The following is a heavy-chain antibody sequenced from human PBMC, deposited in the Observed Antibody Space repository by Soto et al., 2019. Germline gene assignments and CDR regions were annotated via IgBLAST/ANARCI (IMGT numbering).Heavy chain of an antibody. V-gene: IGHV3-23*01. Sequence: EVQLLESGGGLVQPGGSLRLSCAASGFTFSSYAMSWVRQAPGKGLEWVSAISGSGGSTYYADSVKGRFTISRDNSKNTLYLQMNSLRAEDTAVYYCAKDRAYCSGGSCYPLHSRFDYWGQGTLVTVSS. CDR3: AKDRAYCSGGSCYPLHSRFDY. J-gene: IGHJ4*02. CDR1: GFTFSSYA. D-gene: IGHD2-15*01. CDR2: ISGSGGST.